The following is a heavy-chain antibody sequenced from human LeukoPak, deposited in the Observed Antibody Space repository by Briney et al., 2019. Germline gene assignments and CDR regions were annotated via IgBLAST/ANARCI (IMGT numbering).Heavy chain of an antibody. CDR3: AKGSYYYGMDV. CDR1: GFTFDDYP. CDR2: ISWNNGSI. Sequence: GGSLRLSCAASGFTFDDYPIHGVRQAPGKGLEGVSGISWNNGSIRYAHSVNGRFTISRDYAKNSVYLQMNSLRAEHTALYHCAKGSYYYGMDVWGQGATVTVSS. V-gene: IGHV3-9*01. J-gene: IGHJ6*02.